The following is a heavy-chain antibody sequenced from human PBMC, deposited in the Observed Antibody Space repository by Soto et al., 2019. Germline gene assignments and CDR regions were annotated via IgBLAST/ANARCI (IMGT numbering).Heavy chain of an antibody. D-gene: IGHD3-3*01. J-gene: IGHJ6*02. V-gene: IGHV1-2*02. Sequence: QVQLVQSGAEVKKPGASVKVSCKASGYTFTGYYMHWVRQAPGQGLEWMGWINPNSGGTNYAQKFQGRVTMTRDTSISTAYMELSRLRSDDTAVYYCARDREFDDFWSGYYSYYYYGMDVWGQGTTVTVSS. CDR3: ARDREFDDFWSGYYSYYYYGMDV. CDR1: GYTFTGYY. CDR2: INPNSGGT.